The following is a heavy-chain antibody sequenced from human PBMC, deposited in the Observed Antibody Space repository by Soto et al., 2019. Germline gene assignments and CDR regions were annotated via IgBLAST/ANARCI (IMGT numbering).Heavy chain of an antibody. CDR1: GGSVSTGSYD. V-gene: IGHV4-61*01. CDR2: IFFTGSA. D-gene: IGHD1-26*01. CDR3: ARDGNGMDV. J-gene: IGHJ6*02. Sequence: SETLSLTCTVSGGSVSTGSYDWSCIRQPPGKGLEWSGKIFFTGSAHYNPTLRNRVTMSVDTSKYQFSLTLTSVTAADTAEYYCARDGNGMDVWGQGTTVTVSS.